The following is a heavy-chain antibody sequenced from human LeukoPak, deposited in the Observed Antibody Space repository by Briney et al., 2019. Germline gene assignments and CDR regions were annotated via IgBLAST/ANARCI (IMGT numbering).Heavy chain of an antibody. D-gene: IGHD3-16*01. J-gene: IGHJ4*02. V-gene: IGHV3-30*02. CDR1: GFTFSNYW. Sequence: GGSLRLSCVASGFTFSNYWMHWVRQAPGKGLEWVAFIRYDGSNKYYADSVKGRFTISRDNSKNTLYLQMNSLRAEDTAVYYCAKDWFYDYVWGSYWGQGTLVTVSS. CDR2: IRYDGSNK. CDR3: AKDWFYDYVWGSY.